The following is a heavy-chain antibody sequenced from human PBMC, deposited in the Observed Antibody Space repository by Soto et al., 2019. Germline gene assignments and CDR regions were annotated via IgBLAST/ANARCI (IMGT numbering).Heavy chain of an antibody. CDR2: INAGNGNT. D-gene: IGHD7-27*01. J-gene: IGHJ4*02. V-gene: IGHV1-3*01. CDR1: GYTFTSYA. CDR3: ARDRNWADFDY. Sequence: QVQLVQSGAEVKKPGASVKVSCKASGYTFTSYAMHWVRQAPGQRLEWMGWINAGNGNTKYSQKFQGRVTITRDTAASTAYMELSSLRSEDTAVYYCARDRNWADFDYLGQGTLVTVSS.